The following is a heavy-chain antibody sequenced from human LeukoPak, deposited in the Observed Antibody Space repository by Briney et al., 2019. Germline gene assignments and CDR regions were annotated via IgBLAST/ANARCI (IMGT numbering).Heavy chain of an antibody. Sequence: ASVKVSCKASGGAFNSYSINWVRQAPGQGLEWMGWINPNSGGTNYAQKFQGRVTMTRDTSITTAYMELSRLTSDDTAVYYCGNRRDGYNFALHYWGQGTLVTVSS. CDR1: GGAFNSYS. D-gene: IGHD5-24*01. V-gene: IGHV1-2*02. CDR2: INPNSGGT. CDR3: GNRRDGYNFALHY. J-gene: IGHJ4*02.